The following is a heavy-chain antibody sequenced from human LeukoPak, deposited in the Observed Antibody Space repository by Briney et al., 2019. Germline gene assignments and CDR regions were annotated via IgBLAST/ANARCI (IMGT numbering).Heavy chain of an antibody. J-gene: IGHJ3*02. D-gene: IGHD2-21*02. V-gene: IGHV4-34*01. Sequence: PSETLSLTCAVYGGSFSGYYWSWIRQPPGKGLEWIGEINHSGSTKYNPSLKSRVTISVDTSKKQSSLKLSSVTAADTAVYYCARGANCGGDCYALDIWGQGTMVTVSS. CDR2: INHSGST. CDR3: ARGANCGGDCYALDI. CDR1: GGSFSGYY.